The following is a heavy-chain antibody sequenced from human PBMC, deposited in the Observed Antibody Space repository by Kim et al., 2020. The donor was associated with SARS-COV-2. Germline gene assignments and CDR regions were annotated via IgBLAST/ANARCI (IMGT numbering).Heavy chain of an antibody. CDR3: AKDGGYSSSWYPLFDY. J-gene: IGHJ4*02. D-gene: IGHD6-13*01. Sequence: SVKGRVTISRDNSKNTLYLKMNSLRAEDTAVYYCAKDGGYSSSWYPLFDYWGQGTLVTVSS. V-gene: IGHV3-30*02.